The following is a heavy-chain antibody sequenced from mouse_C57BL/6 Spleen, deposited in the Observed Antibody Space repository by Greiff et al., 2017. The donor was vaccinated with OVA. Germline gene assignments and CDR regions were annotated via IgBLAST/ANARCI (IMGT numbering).Heavy chain of an antibody. V-gene: IGHV6-3*01. J-gene: IGHJ2*01. Sequence: EVKLMESGGGLVQPGGSMKLSCVASGFTFSNYWMNWVRQSPEKGLEWVAQIRLKSDNYATHYAESVKGRFTISRDDSKSSVYLQMNNLRAEDTRIYYCTGETGTSFDDWGQGTTLTVSS. CDR3: TGETGTSFDD. CDR2: IRLKSDNYAT. D-gene: IGHD4-1*01. CDR1: GFTFSNYW.